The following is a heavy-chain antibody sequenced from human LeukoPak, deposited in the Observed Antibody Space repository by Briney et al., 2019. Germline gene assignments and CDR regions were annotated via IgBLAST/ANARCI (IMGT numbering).Heavy chain of an antibody. CDR2: IIPIFGTA. V-gene: IGHV1-69*01. D-gene: IGHD6-19*01. Sequence: EASVKVSCKASGGTFSSYAISWVRQAPGQGLEWMGGIIPIFGTANYAQKFQGRVTITADESTSTAYMELSSLRSEDTAVYYCARGPNNSSGWYVSFCYWGQGTLVTVSS. J-gene: IGHJ4*02. CDR1: GGTFSSYA. CDR3: ARGPNNSSGWYVSFCY.